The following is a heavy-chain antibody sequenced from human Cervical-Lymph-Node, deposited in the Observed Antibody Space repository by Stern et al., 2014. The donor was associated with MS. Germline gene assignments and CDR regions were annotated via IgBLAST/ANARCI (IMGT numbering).Heavy chain of an antibody. J-gene: IGHJ4*02. Sequence: EVQLEESGGGVIQPGGSLRLSCTASGFTVSRDYMTWVRQAPGKGLEWVSLITNVRSTFYTDSVKGRFTISRDDSKNTVYLHMTSLRAEDTAMYYCARDTSSPERSDWWGQGTLVTVSS. CDR2: ITNVRST. CDR3: ARDTSSPERSDW. CDR1: GFTVSRDY. V-gene: IGHV3-53*01. D-gene: IGHD1-1*01.